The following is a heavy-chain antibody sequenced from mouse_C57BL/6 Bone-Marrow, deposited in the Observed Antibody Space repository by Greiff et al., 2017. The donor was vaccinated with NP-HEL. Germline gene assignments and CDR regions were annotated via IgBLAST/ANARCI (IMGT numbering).Heavy chain of an antibody. CDR2: ISDGGSYT. Sequence: EVMLVESGGGLVKPGGSLKLSCAASGFTFSSYAMSWVRQTPEKRLEWVATISDGGSYTYYPDNVKGRFTISRDNAKNNLYLQMSHLKSEDTAMYYCARDDPHYYGSSPWFAYWGQGTLVTVSA. CDR1: GFTFSSYA. V-gene: IGHV5-4*01. J-gene: IGHJ3*01. CDR3: ARDDPHYYGSSPWFAY. D-gene: IGHD1-1*01.